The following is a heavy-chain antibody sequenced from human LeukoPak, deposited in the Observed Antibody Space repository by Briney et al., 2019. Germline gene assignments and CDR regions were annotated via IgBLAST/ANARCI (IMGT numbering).Heavy chain of an antibody. CDR1: GGTFSSYA. CDR2: IIPIFGTA. J-gene: IGHJ4*02. CDR3: ARAPSGYYPTYFDY. Sequence: ASVKVSCKASGGTFSSYAISWVRQAPGQGLEWMGGIIPIFGTANYAQKFQGRVTITADESTSTAYMELSSLRSEDTAVYYCARAPSGYYPTYFDYWGQGALVTVSS. V-gene: IGHV1-69*01. D-gene: IGHD3-3*01.